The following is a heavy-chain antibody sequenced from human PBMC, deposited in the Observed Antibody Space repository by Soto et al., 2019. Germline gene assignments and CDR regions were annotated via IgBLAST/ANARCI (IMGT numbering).Heavy chain of an antibody. Sequence: QVQLVQSGAEVKKPGASVKVSCKASGYTFTGHYMYWVRQAPGQGLEWMGWINPDNGGTSYAQKLQGRVTMTTDTSINKAVLKLSRLRSDDTAAYYCAREVGKVGYSSSSCDYRGQGSLVTVST. V-gene: IGHV1-2*02. CDR3: AREVGKVGYSSSSCDY. J-gene: IGHJ4*02. CDR1: GYTFTGHY. CDR2: INPDNGGT. D-gene: IGHD6-6*01.